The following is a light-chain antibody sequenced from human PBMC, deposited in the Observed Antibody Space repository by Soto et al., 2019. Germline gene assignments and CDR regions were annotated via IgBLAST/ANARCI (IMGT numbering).Light chain of an antibody. J-gene: IGKJ2*01. CDR3: QQTFSPPYT. CDR1: QSISNS. Sequence: DIQMTQSLSSLSASVVDTVTITCRASQSISNSLSWYQQKPGKAPKFLIYVASTLQRGVPSRFSGSGSWTDFTLTISSLQPEDVATYYCQQTFSPPYTFGQGTNLEI. CDR2: VAS. V-gene: IGKV1-39*01.